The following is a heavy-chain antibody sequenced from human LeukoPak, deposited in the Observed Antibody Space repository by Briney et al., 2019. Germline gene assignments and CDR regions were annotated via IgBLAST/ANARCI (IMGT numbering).Heavy chain of an antibody. CDR3: ARFDSSGYFRFYYYYGMDV. D-gene: IGHD6-19*01. V-gene: IGHV4-4*02. Sequence: SGTLSLTCAVSGGSISGSNWWSWVRQPPGKGLEWIGSIYYSGSTYYNPSLKSRVTISVDTSKNQFSLKLSSVTAADTAVYYCARFDSSGYFRFYYYYGMDVWGQGTTVTVSS. CDR2: IYYSGST. J-gene: IGHJ6*02. CDR1: GGSISGSNW.